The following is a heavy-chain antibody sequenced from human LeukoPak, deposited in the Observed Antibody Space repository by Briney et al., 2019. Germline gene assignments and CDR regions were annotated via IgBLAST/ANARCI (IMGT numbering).Heavy chain of an antibody. J-gene: IGHJ6*03. CDR1: GYTFTSYY. D-gene: IGHD5-12*01. Sequence: ASVKVSCKASGYTFTSYYMHWVRQAPGQGLEWMGIINPGGGSTSYAQKFQGRVTMTRDTSTSTVYMELSSLRSEDTAVYYCARVGGYSGYDYSYYYYMDVWGKGTTVTVSS. V-gene: IGHV1-46*01. CDR2: INPGGGST. CDR3: ARVGGYSGYDYSYYYYMDV.